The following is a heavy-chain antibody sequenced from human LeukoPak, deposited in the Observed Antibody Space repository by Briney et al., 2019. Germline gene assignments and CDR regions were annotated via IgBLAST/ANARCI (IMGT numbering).Heavy chain of an antibody. CDR3: ARDDYGDCSRGDGFDY. CDR1: GYTFTGYY. D-gene: IGHD4-17*01. J-gene: IGHJ4*02. Sequence: ASVKVSCKASGYTFTGYYMHWVRQAPGQGLEWMGWINPNSGGTNYAQKFQGRVTMTRDTSISTAYMELSRLRSDDTAVYYCARDDYGDCSRGDGFDYWGQGTLVTVSS. CDR2: INPNSGGT. V-gene: IGHV1-2*02.